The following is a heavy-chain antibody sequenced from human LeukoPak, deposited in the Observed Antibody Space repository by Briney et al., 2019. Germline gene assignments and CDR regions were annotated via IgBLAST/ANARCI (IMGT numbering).Heavy chain of an antibody. CDR3: ARGFKVVTASDY. CDR1: GFTFSSYA. Sequence: PGGSLRLSCAASGFTFSSYAMHWVRQAPGKGLEWVAVISYDGSNKYYADSVKGRFTISRDNSKNTLYLQMNSLRAEDTAVYYCARGFKVVTASDYWGQGTLVTVSS. CDR2: ISYDGSNK. J-gene: IGHJ4*02. D-gene: IGHD2-21*02. V-gene: IGHV3-30*04.